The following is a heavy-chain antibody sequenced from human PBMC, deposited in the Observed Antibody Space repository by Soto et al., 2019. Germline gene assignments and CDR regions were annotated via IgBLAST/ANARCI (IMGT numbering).Heavy chain of an antibody. Sequence: GGSLRLSCAASGFTFSSYAMSWVRQAPGKGLEWVSAIGGSGGSTYYADSVKGRFTISRDNSKNTLYLQMNSLRAEDTAVYYCAKDPDITMVRGVTIDYWGQGTLVTVSS. CDR1: GFTFSSYA. CDR3: AKDPDITMVRGVTIDY. V-gene: IGHV3-23*01. D-gene: IGHD3-10*01. CDR2: IGGSGGST. J-gene: IGHJ4*02.